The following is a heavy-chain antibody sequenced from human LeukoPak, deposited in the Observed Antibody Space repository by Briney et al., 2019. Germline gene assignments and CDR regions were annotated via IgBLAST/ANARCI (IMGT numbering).Heavy chain of an antibody. CDR3: ARLWGNSGCDI. J-gene: IGHJ3*02. V-gene: IGHV5-51*01. CDR2: IYPGDSDT. D-gene: IGHD6-19*01. Sequence: GESLKISCKGSGYSFTNYWIGWVRQMPGKGLEWMGLIYPGDSDTRYSPSFKGQVTISADKSISTAYLQWSSLKASNTAMYYCARLWGNSGCDIWGQGTMVIVSS. CDR1: GYSFTNYW.